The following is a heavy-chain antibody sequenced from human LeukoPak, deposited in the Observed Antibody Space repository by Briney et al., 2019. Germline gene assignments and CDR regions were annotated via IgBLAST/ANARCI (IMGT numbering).Heavy chain of an antibody. Sequence: PSETLSLTCTVSGGSISAYYRSWIRQPPGKGLEWIGYISYSGSTKYNPSLKSRVTISVDTSKNQFSLKLSSVTAADTAVYYCARYGMATIQFFDYWGQGTLFTVSS. CDR2: ISYSGST. CDR1: GGSISAYY. D-gene: IGHD5-24*01. V-gene: IGHV4-59*01. CDR3: ARYGMATIQFFDY. J-gene: IGHJ4*02.